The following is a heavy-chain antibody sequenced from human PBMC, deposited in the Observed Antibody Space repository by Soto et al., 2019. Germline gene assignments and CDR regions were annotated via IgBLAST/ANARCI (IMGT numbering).Heavy chain of an antibody. CDR3: ARDPSVTPKYYYDSSGYYCWFDP. D-gene: IGHD3-22*01. J-gene: IGHJ5*02. CDR1: GYTFTGYY. CDR2: INPNSGGT. Sequence: PSVKVSCKASGYTFTGYYMHWVRQAPGQGLEWMGWINPNSGGTNYAQKFQGRVTMTRDTSISTAYMELSRLRSDDTAVYYCARDPSVTPKYYYDSSGYYCWFDPWGQGTLVTVSS. V-gene: IGHV1-2*02.